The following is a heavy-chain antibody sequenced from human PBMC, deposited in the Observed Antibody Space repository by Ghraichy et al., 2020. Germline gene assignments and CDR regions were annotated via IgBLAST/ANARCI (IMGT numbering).Heavy chain of an antibody. CDR1: GFTFSRYW. J-gene: IGHJ5*02. V-gene: IGHV3-7*01. CDR2: INDDGTER. D-gene: IGHD1/OR15-1a*01. CDR3: ARKRTLHGLAGWFDP. Sequence: GGSLRLSCAVSGFTFSRYWMGWVRQAPGKGLELVANINDDGTERYYVDSVKGRITIFRDNAKTSLFLQMNILRVEDTAVYYCARKRTLHGLAGWFDPGGQGSLVTVSS.